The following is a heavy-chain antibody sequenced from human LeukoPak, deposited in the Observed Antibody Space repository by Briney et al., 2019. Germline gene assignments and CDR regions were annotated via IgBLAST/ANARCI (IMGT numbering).Heavy chain of an antibody. V-gene: IGHV4-38-2*01. CDR2: MYRSGST. Sequence: SETLSLTCAVSGFSISTGYYWGWIRQPPGKGLEWIGSMYRSGSTYYNPSLKSRMTISLDTSKNQFSLKLNSVTAADTALYYCVSQVVPAAIPGAFDIWGRGTMVSVSS. CDR1: GFSISTGYY. J-gene: IGHJ3*02. CDR3: VSQVVPAAIPGAFDI. D-gene: IGHD2-2*01.